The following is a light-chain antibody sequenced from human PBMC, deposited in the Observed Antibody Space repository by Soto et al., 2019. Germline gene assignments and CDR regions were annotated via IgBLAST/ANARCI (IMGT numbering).Light chain of an antibody. CDR2: EAS. J-gene: IGKJ1*01. V-gene: IGKV1-5*03. Sequence: DIQMTQSPSTLSASVGDRVTITCRASQSISDSLAWYQQKPGKAPKLLIYEASSLKSGVPSRFSGSRSGTKYTLPLSSLQPDDFATYYCQQYKAYWTFGQGTNVEIK. CDR3: QQYKAYWT. CDR1: QSISDS.